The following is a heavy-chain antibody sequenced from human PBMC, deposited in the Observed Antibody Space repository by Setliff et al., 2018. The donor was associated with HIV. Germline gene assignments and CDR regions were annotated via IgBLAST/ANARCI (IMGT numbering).Heavy chain of an antibody. V-gene: IGHV5-51*01. J-gene: IGHJ6*03. D-gene: IGHD1-26*01. CDR3: ARRGGGSYSSYYYYYYMDV. CDR1: GYSFTSYW. Sequence: PGESLKISCKGSGYSFTSYWIGWVRQMPGKGLEWMGIIYPGDSDTRYSPSFQGQVTISADKSISTAYLQWSNLKASDTAMYYCARRGGGSYSSYYYYYYMDVWGKGTTVTVSS. CDR2: IYPGDSDT.